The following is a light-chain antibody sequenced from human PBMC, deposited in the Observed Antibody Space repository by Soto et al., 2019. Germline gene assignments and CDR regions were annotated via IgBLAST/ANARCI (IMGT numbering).Light chain of an antibody. CDR3: QQFGDSPPAFT. J-gene: IGKJ2*01. CDR2: GAS. V-gene: IGKV3-20*01. CDR1: RSVSSRY. Sequence: ESMLTQSPGTLSLSPGERATLSCRASRSVSSRYISWYQQKPVQAPRLLIYGASIRATGIPDRFSGSGSGTDFALTISRLEAEDFAVYYCQQFGDSPPAFTFGQGAKLEI.